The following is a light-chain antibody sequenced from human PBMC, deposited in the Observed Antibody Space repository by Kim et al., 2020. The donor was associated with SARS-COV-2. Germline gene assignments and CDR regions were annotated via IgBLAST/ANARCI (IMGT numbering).Light chain of an antibody. J-gene: IGLJ1*01. CDR2: DVS. V-gene: IGLV2-14*03. CDR1: NNDVGGDND. Sequence: QSALTQPASVSGSPGQSITISCTGSNNDVGGDNDVSWYQQHPGKAPKLLIYDVSNRPSGVSNRFSGSKSGNTASLTISGLQAEDEADYFCSSYTTSTTLYVFGSGTKVTVL. CDR3: SSYTTSTTLYV.